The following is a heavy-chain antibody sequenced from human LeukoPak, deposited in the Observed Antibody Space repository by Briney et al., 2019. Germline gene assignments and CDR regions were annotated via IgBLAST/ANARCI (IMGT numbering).Heavy chain of an antibody. J-gene: IGHJ6*02. Sequence: ASVKVSCKVSGYTLTEVSIHWVGQAPEKGLAWMGGLDPEDDEKIYAQKFQGRVTMAEDIATDTAYMELSSLRSEDTAVYYCAKVGAMGSGTYLYYNYYAMDVWGQGTTVTVSS. CDR2: LDPEDDEK. CDR1: GYTLTEVS. V-gene: IGHV1-24*01. CDR3: AKVGAMGSGTYLYYNYYAMDV. D-gene: IGHD1-26*01.